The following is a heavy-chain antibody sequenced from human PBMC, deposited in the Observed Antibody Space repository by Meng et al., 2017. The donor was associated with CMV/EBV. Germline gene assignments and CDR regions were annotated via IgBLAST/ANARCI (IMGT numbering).Heavy chain of an antibody. V-gene: IGHV3-48*04. J-gene: IGHJ5*02. Sequence: GGSLRLSCATSGFTFSRYNMNWVRQAPGKGLEGISYISSSSSTIYYADSVKGRFTISRDNARNSLYLQMDSLTAEDTAVYYCAREGIFGVAQHIDPWGQGTLVTVSS. D-gene: IGHD3-3*01. CDR1: GFTFSRYN. CDR2: ISSSSSTI. CDR3: AREGIFGVAQHIDP.